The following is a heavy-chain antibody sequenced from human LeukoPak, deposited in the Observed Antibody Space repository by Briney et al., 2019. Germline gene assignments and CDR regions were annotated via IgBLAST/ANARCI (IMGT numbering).Heavy chain of an antibody. J-gene: IGHJ6*02. D-gene: IGHD1-1*01. CDR1: GGTFSSYA. Sequence: ASVKVSCKASGGTFSSYAISWVRQAPGQGLEWMGGIIPIFGTANYAQKFQGRVTITADESTSTAYMELSSLRSEDTAVYYCARALFVEPQGTYYYGMDVWGQGTTVTVSS. CDR2: IIPIFGTA. V-gene: IGHV1-69*13. CDR3: ARALFVEPQGTYYYGMDV.